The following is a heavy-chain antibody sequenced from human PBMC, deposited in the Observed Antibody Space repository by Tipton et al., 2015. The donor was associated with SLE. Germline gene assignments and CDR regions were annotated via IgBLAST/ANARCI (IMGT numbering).Heavy chain of an antibody. D-gene: IGHD3-10*01. Sequence: SLRLSCAASGFTFRSYAMSWVRQAPGKGLEWVSVIYSGGSTYYADSVKGRFTISRDNSKNTLYLQMSSLRAEDTAVYYCAKRFRLAGGQGTLVTVSS. CDR2: IYSGGST. J-gene: IGHJ4*02. V-gene: IGHV3-23*03. CDR1: GFTFRSYA. CDR3: AKRFRLA.